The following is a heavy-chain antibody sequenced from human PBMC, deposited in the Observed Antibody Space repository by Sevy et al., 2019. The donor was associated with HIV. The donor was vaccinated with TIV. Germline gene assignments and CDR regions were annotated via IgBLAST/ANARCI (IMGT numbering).Heavy chain of an antibody. D-gene: IGHD6-13*01. CDR3: AQEQLVRFDS. Sequence: GGSLRLSCAASGFTFSGYWMNWVRQAPGKGLEWVANIKQDGSDKHYVDSVKGRFTISRDNAKNSLYLQMNSLRVEDTAVYYCAQEQLVRFDSWGQGTLVTVSS. CDR2: IKQDGSDK. V-gene: IGHV3-7*01. CDR1: GFTFSGYW. J-gene: IGHJ4*02.